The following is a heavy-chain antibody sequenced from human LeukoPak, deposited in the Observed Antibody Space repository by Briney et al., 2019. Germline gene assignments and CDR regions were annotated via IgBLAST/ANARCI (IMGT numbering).Heavy chain of an antibody. CDR3: ARDPVGSY. J-gene: IGHJ4*02. Sequence: GGSLRLSCAASGFTFSSYTMNWVRQAPGRGLEWVSYISASSSTIYYADSVKGRFTISRDNAKNSLYLQMNSLRAEDTAVYYCARDPVGSYWGQGTLVTVSS. CDR1: GFTFSSYT. D-gene: IGHD3-10*01. V-gene: IGHV3-48*01. CDR2: ISASSSTI.